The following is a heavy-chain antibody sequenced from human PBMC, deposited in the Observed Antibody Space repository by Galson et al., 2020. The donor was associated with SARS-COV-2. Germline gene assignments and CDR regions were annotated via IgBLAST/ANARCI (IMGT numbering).Heavy chain of an antibody. J-gene: IGHJ3*01. CDR3: AREHELIGFDV. CDR2: IYSSGYT. CDR1: GDSISTGSFY. V-gene: IGHV4-61*02. Sequence: SETLSLTCIVSGDSISTGSFYWGWIRQPAGKGLEWIGRIYSSGYTNYNPSFKSRITISVDTSKNQFSLRLTSVTAADTAVYYCAREHELIGFDVWGQGTLATVSS.